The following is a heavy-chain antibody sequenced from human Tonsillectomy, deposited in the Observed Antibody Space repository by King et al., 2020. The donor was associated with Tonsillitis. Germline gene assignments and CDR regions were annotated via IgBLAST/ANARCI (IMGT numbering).Heavy chain of an antibody. D-gene: IGHD3-16*02. CDR3: AKDSRREVQSSYDHRCYTPSFFAY. CDR1: GFTFRNYA. V-gene: IGHV3-23*04. CDR2: ISGGGGFT. Sequence: VQLVESGGGLVQPGGSLRLSCAASGFTFRNYALNWVRQAPGKGLEWVSVISGGGGFTYYADSVKGRFSISRDSSKNTLYLQMNSLRAEDTAVYYCAKDSRREVQSSYDHRCYTPSFFAYWGQGTLVTVSS. J-gene: IGHJ4*02.